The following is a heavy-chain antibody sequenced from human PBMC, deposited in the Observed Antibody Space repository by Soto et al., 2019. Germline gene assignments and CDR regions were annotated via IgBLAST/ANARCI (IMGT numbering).Heavy chain of an antibody. CDR3: ASFGYCYGSSGRYWYFDL. J-gene: IGHJ2*01. Sequence: ASVKVSCKASGYTFTSYYMHWVRQAPGQGLEWMGIINPSGGSTSYAQKFQGRVTMTRDTSTSTVYMELSSLRSEDTAVYYCASFGYCYGSSGRYWYFDLWGRGTLVTVSS. D-gene: IGHD3-22*01. CDR1: GYTFTSYY. V-gene: IGHV1-46*01. CDR2: INPSGGST.